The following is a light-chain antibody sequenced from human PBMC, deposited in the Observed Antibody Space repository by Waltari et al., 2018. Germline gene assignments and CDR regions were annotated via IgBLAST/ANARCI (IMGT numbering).Light chain of an antibody. Sequence: EIEMTQSSATLSVSPGERATLSCRASQSVSSNLAWYQQKPGQPPRLLIYGASTRATGIPARFSGSGSGTEFTLTISSLQSEDFAVYYCQQYNNWPPTTFGQGTRLEIK. V-gene: IGKV3-15*01. CDR2: GAS. CDR1: QSVSSN. J-gene: IGKJ5*01. CDR3: QQYNNWPPTT.